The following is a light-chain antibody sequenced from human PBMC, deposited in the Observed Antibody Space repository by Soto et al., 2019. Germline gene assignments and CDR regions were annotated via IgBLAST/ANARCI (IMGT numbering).Light chain of an antibody. Sequence: QSALTQPPSASGSPGQSVTISCTGTSSDIGGYDHVSWYRQDPGKAPKVMIYEVTKRPSGVPDRFSGSKAGNTASLTVFGLQAEDEANYYCGSFAGAVWVFGGGTKLTVL. CDR1: SSDIGGYDH. CDR3: GSFAGAVWV. J-gene: IGLJ3*02. V-gene: IGLV2-8*01. CDR2: EVT.